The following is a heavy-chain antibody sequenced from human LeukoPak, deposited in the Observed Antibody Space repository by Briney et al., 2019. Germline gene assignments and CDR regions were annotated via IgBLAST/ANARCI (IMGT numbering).Heavy chain of an antibody. CDR3: ARDDSGYAFDY. V-gene: IGHV3-21*01. J-gene: IGHJ4*02. CDR2: ISSSSSYI. CDR1: GFTFSSNN. Sequence: GGSLRLSCVASGFTFSSNNMHWVRQAPGKGLEWVSSISSSSSYIYYADSVKGRFTISKDNAKNSLYLQMNSLRAEDTAVYYCARDDSGYAFDYWGQGTLVTVSS. D-gene: IGHD5-12*01.